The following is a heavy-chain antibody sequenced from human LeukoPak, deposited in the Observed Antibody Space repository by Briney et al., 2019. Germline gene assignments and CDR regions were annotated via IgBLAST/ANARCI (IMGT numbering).Heavy chain of an antibody. J-gene: IGHJ4*02. Sequence: GGSLRLSCAASGFTFSSYSMNWVRQAPGKGLEWVSSISSSSSYIYYADSVKGRFTISRDNAKNSLYLQMSSLRAEDTAVYYCAREGSTLGSSGSGSHYNFDYWGQGTLVTVSS. CDR3: AREGSTLGSSGSGSHYNFDY. CDR1: GFTFSSYS. V-gene: IGHV3-21*01. CDR2: ISSSSSYI. D-gene: IGHD3-10*01.